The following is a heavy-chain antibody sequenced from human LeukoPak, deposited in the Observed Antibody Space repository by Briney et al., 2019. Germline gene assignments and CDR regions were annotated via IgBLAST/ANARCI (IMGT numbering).Heavy chain of an antibody. CDR1: GFTFSNYD. J-gene: IGHJ4*02. CDR2: IGSAGDT. V-gene: IGHV3-13*01. CDR3: ARARDELRYFDRWYFLDY. D-gene: IGHD3-9*01. Sequence: GGSLRLSCAASGFTFSNYDMHWVRQGTGKGLEWVSVIGSAGDTYYSGSVKGRFTISRENDKNSLYLQMNSRRAGDTAVYYCARARDELRYFDRWYFLDYWGQGTLVTVSS.